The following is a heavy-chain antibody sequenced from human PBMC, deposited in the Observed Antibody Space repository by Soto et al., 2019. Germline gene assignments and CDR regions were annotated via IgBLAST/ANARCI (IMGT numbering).Heavy chain of an antibody. D-gene: IGHD2-8*01. J-gene: IGHJ4*02. Sequence: GPEVKKPGASVKVSCETSGYTFTTYDIPWVRQAPGQGLEWMGWISTFNGTTKYEEKLQDRVTMTTDTFTATAYMELRSLGSDDTAVYYCARGYCADDICYYFDFWGQGTLVTVSS. CDR3: ARGYCADDICYYFDF. V-gene: IGHV1-18*01. CDR1: GYTFTTYD. CDR2: ISTFNGTT.